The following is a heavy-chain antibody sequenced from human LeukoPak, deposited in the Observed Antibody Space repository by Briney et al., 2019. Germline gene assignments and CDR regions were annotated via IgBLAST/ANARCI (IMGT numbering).Heavy chain of an antibody. Sequence: GGSLRLSCVGSGFTFGIHGMNWVRQAPGKGLEWVSFISTSSTYIKYADSLKGRFTVSRDNVKSSLCLQMSSLTAEDTAVYYCARDRCSNSDCPFDYWGQGTLVTASS. CDR3: ARDRCSNSDCPFDY. V-gene: IGHV3-21*06. D-gene: IGHD2-21*02. J-gene: IGHJ4*02. CDR2: ISTSSTYI. CDR1: GFTFGIHG.